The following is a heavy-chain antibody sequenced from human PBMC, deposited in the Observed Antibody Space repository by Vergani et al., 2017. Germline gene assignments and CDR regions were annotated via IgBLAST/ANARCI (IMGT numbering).Heavy chain of an antibody. D-gene: IGHD2-21*01. Sequence: QVQMQESGPGLVKTSETLSLTCSASGAPISSGDHCWTWIRQRPGKGLEWIGYIFYSGTPYDNPSLRSRLSISVDTSQNQFSLKLRSVTAADTAVYYCARGNCGVNCPKYNWLAPWGRGILVTVSS. V-gene: IGHV4-31*03. CDR3: ARGNCGVNCPKYNWLAP. J-gene: IGHJ5*02. CDR1: GAPISSGDHC. CDR2: IFYSGTP.